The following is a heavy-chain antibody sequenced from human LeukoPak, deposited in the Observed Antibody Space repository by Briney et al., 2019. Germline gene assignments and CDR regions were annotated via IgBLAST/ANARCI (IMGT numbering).Heavy chain of an antibody. D-gene: IGHD1-26*01. Sequence: PGGSLRLSCAASGFTFSSYAMHWVRQAPGKGLEWVADISYDGSNKYYADSVKGRFTISRDNAKNSLYLQMNSLRAEDTAVYYCARKIRSYSGSYHGGYSFDYWGQGTLVTVSS. J-gene: IGHJ4*02. V-gene: IGHV3-30-3*01. CDR3: ARKIRSYSGSYHGGYSFDY. CDR1: GFTFSSYA. CDR2: ISYDGSNK.